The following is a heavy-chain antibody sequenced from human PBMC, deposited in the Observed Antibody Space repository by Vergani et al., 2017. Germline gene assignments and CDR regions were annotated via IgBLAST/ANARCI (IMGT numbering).Heavy chain of an antibody. Sequence: QVQLQASGPGRVKPSQALSLTCTMSGGSISAGFFFWSWIRQPAGKGLEWLGHISASGTANHSPSLKTRVSMSVDTSKNQFSLTVTSVTAADTAIYFCARRSGGYYSGGKVSPHRTAFDVWGHGTVVTVSS. D-gene: IGHD2-15*01. CDR3: ARRSGGYYSGGKVSPHRTAFDV. CDR2: ISASGTA. CDR1: GGSISAGFFF. V-gene: IGHV4-61*02. J-gene: IGHJ3*01.